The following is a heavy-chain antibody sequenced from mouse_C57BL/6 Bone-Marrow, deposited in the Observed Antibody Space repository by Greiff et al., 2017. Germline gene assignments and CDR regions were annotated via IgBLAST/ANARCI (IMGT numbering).Heavy chain of an antibody. V-gene: IGHV1-74*01. CDR3: AFLYSYRSREAWFAY. D-gene: IGHD1-1*01. Sequence: QVQLQQPGAELVKPGASVKVSCKASGYTFTSYWMHWVKQRPGQGLEWIARIHPADSDTNYNQKFKGKATLTVDKSSSTAFIQLSSLTSEDSAVYSGAFLYSYRSREAWFAYWGQGTLVTVSA. J-gene: IGHJ3*01. CDR1: GYTFTSYW. CDR2: IHPADSDT.